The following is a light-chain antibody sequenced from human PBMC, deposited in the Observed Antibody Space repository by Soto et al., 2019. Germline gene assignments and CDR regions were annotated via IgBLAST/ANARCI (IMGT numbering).Light chain of an antibody. CDR2: EVS. V-gene: IGLV2-14*01. CDR1: SSDVGTYNY. J-gene: IGLJ1*01. CDR3: SSYTSTGSLV. Sequence: QSVLTQPASVSGSPGQSITISCTGTSSDVGTYNYVSWYQQHPGQAPKLIIYEVSNRPSGFSSRFSGSKSGNTASLTISGLQTEDEADYYCSSYTSTGSLVFGTGTKLTV.